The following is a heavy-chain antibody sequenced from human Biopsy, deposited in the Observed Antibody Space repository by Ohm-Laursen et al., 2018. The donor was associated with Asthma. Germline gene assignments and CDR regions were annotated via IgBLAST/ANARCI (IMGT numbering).Heavy chain of an antibody. Sequence: SLRLSCAAFGTHFGSYNMHWARQAPGKGLEWVAVITFDGSTQHYGDSVKGRFTVSRDNSKNMLFLQMNSLRAEDTAVYYCSRDTLGYYFDIWGQGTQVTVSS. CDR2: ITFDGSTQ. D-gene: IGHD6-13*01. J-gene: IGHJ4*02. CDR1: GTHFGSYN. V-gene: IGHV3-30-3*01. CDR3: SRDTLGYYFDI.